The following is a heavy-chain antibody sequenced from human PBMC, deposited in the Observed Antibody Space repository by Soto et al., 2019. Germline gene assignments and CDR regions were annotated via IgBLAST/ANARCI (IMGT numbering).Heavy chain of an antibody. Sequence: PSETLSLTCTVSVGSISSYYWSWIRQPPGKGLEWIGYIYYSGSTNYNPSLKSRVTISVDTSKNQFSLKLSSVTAADTAVYYCAIFNWNDLDYWGQGTLVTVSS. J-gene: IGHJ4*02. CDR1: VGSISSYY. V-gene: IGHV4-59*01. D-gene: IGHD1-20*01. CDR2: IYYSGST. CDR3: AIFNWNDLDY.